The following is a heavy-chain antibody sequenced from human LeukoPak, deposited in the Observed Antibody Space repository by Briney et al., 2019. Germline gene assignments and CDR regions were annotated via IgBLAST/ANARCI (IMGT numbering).Heavy chain of an antibody. J-gene: IGHJ5*02. Sequence: QSGGSLRLSCAASGFTFYDYAMHWVRQAPGKGLEWVSGISWNSGSIGYADSVKGRFTISRDNAKNSLYLQMNSLRAEDTALYYCAKVDAGIAVAWGQGTLVTVSS. D-gene: IGHD6-19*01. CDR1: GFTFYDYA. V-gene: IGHV3-9*01. CDR3: AKVDAGIAVA. CDR2: ISWNSGSI.